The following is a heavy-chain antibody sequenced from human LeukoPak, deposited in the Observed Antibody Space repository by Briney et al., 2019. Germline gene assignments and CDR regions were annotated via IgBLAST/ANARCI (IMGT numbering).Heavy chain of an antibody. CDR2: ISYDGSNK. CDR3: ARDRSLDY. CDR1: GFTFSSYA. Sequence: PGRSLRLSCAASGFTFSSYAMHWVRQAPGKGLEWVAVISYDGSNKYYADSVKGRFTISRDSSKNTLYLQMNSLRAEDTAVYYCARDRSLDYWGQGTLVTVSS. J-gene: IGHJ4*02. V-gene: IGHV3-30*04.